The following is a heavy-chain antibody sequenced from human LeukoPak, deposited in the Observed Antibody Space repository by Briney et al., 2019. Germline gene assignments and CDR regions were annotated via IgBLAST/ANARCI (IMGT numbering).Heavy chain of an antibody. CDR3: ARSGSYYGTYYMDV. CDR2: ISGSGGST. V-gene: IGHV3-23*01. CDR1: GFTFSSYG. J-gene: IGHJ6*03. D-gene: IGHD1-26*01. Sequence: GGTLRLSCAASGFTFSSYGMSWVRQAPGKGLEWVSAISGSGGSTYYADSVKGRFTISRDNAKNSLYLQMNSLRAEDTALYHCARSGSYYGTYYMDVWGKGTTVTISS.